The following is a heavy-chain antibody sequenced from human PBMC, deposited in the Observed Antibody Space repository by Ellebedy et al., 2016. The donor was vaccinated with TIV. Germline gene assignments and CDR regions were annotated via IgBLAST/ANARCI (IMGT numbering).Heavy chain of an antibody. CDR2: SYYIGTT. J-gene: IGHJ6*02. CDR3: AGGSYTPYGMDV. V-gene: IGHV4-61*01. Sequence: SETLSLTCTVSGGSVSSGSHYWNWIRQPPGKGLVWIGYSYYIGTTNYNPSLKSRVTISEDTSKNQFSLRLRSVTAADTAVYYCAGGSYTPYGMDVWGRGTTVIVSS. D-gene: IGHD1-26*01. CDR1: GGSVSSGSHY.